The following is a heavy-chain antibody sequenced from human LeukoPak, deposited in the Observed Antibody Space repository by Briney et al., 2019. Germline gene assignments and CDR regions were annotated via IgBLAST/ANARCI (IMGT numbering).Heavy chain of an antibody. CDR3: VKDPGYCSGGPGSCYTFHY. J-gene: IGHJ4*02. CDR2: IRHDGTNK. CDR1: GFTFSSYE. V-gene: IGHV3-30*02. Sequence: GGSLRLSCAASGFTFSSYEMNWVRQAPGKGLEWVAFIRHDGTNKFYVDSVKGRFTISRDNGKNTLYLLMRNLRPEDTAVFFCVKDPGYCSGGPGSCYTFHYWGQGTLVTVSS. D-gene: IGHD2-15*01.